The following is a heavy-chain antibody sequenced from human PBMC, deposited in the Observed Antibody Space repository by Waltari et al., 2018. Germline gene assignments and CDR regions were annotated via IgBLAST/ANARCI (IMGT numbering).Heavy chain of an antibody. CDR3: ARVVDYGDLYLYFYGLDV. V-gene: IGHV3-21*01. Sequence: EVQLVESGGGLVRPGGSMRLSCSASGFTFPSYTMHWFRQAPGKGLDWVSSISSNGRYIYYADSVKGRFTISRDNAKNSLYLQLTSLRAEDTAVYYCARVVDYGDLYLYFYGLDVWGQGTTVAVSS. CDR2: ISSNGRYI. D-gene: IGHD4-17*01. CDR1: GFTFPSYT. J-gene: IGHJ6*02.